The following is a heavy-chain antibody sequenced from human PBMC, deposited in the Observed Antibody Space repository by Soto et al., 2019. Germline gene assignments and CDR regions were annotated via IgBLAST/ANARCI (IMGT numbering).Heavy chain of an antibody. D-gene: IGHD6-6*01. Sequence: SVKVSCKASGGTFSSYAISWVRQAPGQGLEWMGGIIPIFGTANYAQKFQGRVTITADESTSTAYMELSSLRSEDTAVYYCARATEIVQGFDYWGQGTMVTVYS. CDR2: IIPIFGTA. J-gene: IGHJ4*02. CDR3: ARATEIVQGFDY. CDR1: GGTFSSYA. V-gene: IGHV1-69*13.